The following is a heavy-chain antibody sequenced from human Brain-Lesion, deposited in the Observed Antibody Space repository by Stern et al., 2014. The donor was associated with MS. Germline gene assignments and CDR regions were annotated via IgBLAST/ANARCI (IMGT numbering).Heavy chain of an antibody. D-gene: IGHD1-26*01. CDR3: ATTRWDLFTWNWFDP. J-gene: IGHJ5*02. Sequence: VQLVESGPGLVKPSQTLSLTCTVSGGSLSSSGYYWSWIRQPADKGLEWIGRIHDSGSTYYNPSLKSRVTISMDTAKHQFSLQPPSGTAADTAVYYCATTRWDLFTWNWFDPWGQGTLVTVSS. CDR2: IHDSGST. CDR1: GGSLSSSGYY. V-gene: IGHV4-61*02.